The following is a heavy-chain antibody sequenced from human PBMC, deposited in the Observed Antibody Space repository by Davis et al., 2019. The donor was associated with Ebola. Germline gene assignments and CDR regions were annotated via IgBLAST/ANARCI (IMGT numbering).Heavy chain of an antibody. CDR3: AGFDYWFDP. CDR1: GGSVIGGGYS. J-gene: IGHJ5*02. V-gene: IGHV4-30-2*01. D-gene: IGHD5-12*01. CDR2: IYHTGST. Sequence: LRLSCTVSGGSVIGGGYSWSWIRRPPGKGLEWIGSIYHTGSTYYSPSLKSRVTVSLDTSKNQFSLTVKSVTAADTAVYYCAGFDYWFDPWGQGTLVTVSS.